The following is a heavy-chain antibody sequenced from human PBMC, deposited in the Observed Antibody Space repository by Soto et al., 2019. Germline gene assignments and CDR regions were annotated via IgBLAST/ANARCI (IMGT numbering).Heavy chain of an antibody. Sequence: SETLSLTCAVYGGSFSGYYWSWIRQPPGKGLEWIGEINHSGSTNYNPSLESRVTISVDTSKNQFSLKLSSVTAADTAVYYCARGSRFYSSGWYHWFDPWGQGTLVTVPS. CDR1: GGSFSGYY. J-gene: IGHJ5*02. CDR3: ARGSRFYSSGWYHWFDP. V-gene: IGHV4-34*01. D-gene: IGHD6-19*01. CDR2: INHSGST.